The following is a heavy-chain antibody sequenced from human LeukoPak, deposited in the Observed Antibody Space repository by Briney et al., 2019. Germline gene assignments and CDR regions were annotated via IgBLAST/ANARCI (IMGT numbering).Heavy chain of an antibody. CDR1: GFTFSSYS. J-gene: IGHJ4*02. D-gene: IGHD3-22*01. CDR3: AREGPDSSGYYYVFDY. Sequence: GGSLRLSCAASGFTFSSYSMNWVRQAPGKGLEWVSYISSSGSTIYYADSVKGRFTISRDNAKNSLYLQMNSLRAEDTAVYYCAREGPDSSGYYYVFDYWGQGTLVTVSS. CDR2: ISSSGSTI. V-gene: IGHV3-48*04.